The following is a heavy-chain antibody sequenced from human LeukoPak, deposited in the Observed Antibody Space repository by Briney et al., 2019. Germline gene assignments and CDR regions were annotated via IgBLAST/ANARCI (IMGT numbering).Heavy chain of an antibody. CDR2: IYYSGST. J-gene: IGHJ5*02. D-gene: IGHD3-22*01. Sequence: SETVSLTCAVSGYSIRRGDYYGSWIRQPPGKGVEWIGYIYYSGSTDYSPSLKSRVTISVDTSKNQFSLKLSSVTAADTAVYYCARLLYDSSGYYVNWFDPWGQGTLVTVSS. CDR1: GYSIRRGDYY. CDR3: ARLLYDSSGYYVNWFDP. V-gene: IGHV4-30-4*08.